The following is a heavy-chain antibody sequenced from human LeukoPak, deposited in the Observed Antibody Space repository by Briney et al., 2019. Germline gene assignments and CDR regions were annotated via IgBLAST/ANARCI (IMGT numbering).Heavy chain of an antibody. CDR2: IIPIFGTA. D-gene: IGHD7-27*01. V-gene: IGHV1-69*01. J-gene: IGHJ6*03. Sequence: GASVKVSCKASGGTFSSYAISWVRQAPGQGLEWMGGIIPIFGTANYAQKFQGRVTITADESTSTAYMELSSLRSEDTAVYYCARDEKTGDGYYYYYMDVWGKGTTVTVSS. CDR1: GGTFSSYA. CDR3: ARDEKTGDGYYYYYMDV.